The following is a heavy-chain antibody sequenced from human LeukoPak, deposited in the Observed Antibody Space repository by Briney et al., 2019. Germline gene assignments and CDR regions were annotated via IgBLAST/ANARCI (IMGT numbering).Heavy chain of an antibody. CDR1: GYTFTSYD. CDR2: MNPNSGNT. J-gene: IGHJ6*02. Sequence: ASVKVSCKVSGYTFTSYDINWVRQATGQGLEWMGWMNPNSGNTGYAQKFQGRVTMTRNTSISTAYMGLSSLRSEDTAVYYCARVTMVRGVIYYYYYGMDVWGQGTTVTVSS. V-gene: IGHV1-8*01. CDR3: ARVTMVRGVIYYYYYGMDV. D-gene: IGHD3-10*01.